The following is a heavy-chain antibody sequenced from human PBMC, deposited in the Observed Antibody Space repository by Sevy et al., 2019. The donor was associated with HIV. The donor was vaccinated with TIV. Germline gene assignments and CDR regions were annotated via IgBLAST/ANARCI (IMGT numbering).Heavy chain of an antibody. J-gene: IGHJ5*02. V-gene: IGHV4-30-2*01. CDR3: ARDALTTGWFDP. D-gene: IGHD1-1*01. CDR2: IYHSGST. Sequence: SETLSLTCAVSGGSISSDNYSWSWMRQPLGKGLEWIGYIYHSGSTHYNLSLKSRVTISVDRSKNQFCLKLSSVTAADTAVYDCARDALTTGWFDPWGQGTLVTVSS. CDR1: GGSISSDNYS.